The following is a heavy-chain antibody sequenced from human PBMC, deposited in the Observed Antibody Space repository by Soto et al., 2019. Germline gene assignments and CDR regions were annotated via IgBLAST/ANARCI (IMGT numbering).Heavy chain of an antibody. D-gene: IGHD3-16*01. CDR2: ISSSSSTI. J-gene: IGHJ3*02. Sequence: EVQLVESGGGLVQPGGSLRLSCAASGFTFSSYSMNWVRQAPGKGLEWVSYISSSSSTIYYADSVKGRFTISRDNAKNSLSLQMNSLRAGDTAVYYCARGWGPHDAFDIWGQGTMVTVSS. CDR3: ARGWGPHDAFDI. V-gene: IGHV3-48*01. CDR1: GFTFSSYS.